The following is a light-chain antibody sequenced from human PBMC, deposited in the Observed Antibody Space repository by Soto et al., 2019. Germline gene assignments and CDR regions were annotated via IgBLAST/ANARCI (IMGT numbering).Light chain of an antibody. J-gene: IGKJ4*01. CDR2: DAS. CDR1: QSVISP. V-gene: IGKV3-11*01. CDR3: QQRSNWPAT. Sequence: ETVLTQSPATLSLSAGDRATLSCRASQSVISPLAWYQHKPGQAPRLLIYDASKRATGVPARFSGSGSGTDFTLTINSLEPEDFAVYYCQQRSNWPATFGGGTKVESK.